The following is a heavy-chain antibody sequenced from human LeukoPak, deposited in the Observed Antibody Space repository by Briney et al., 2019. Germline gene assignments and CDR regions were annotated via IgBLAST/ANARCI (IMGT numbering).Heavy chain of an antibody. CDR3: ARDTAAGTGYYFDY. J-gene: IGHJ4*02. D-gene: IGHD6-13*01. CDR2: IYHSGST. V-gene: IGHV4-30-2*01. Sequence: SETLSLTCTVSGGSISSGGYYWSWIRQPPGEGLEWIGYIYHSGSTYYNPSLKSRVTISVDRSKNQFSLKLSSVTAADTAVYYCARDTAAGTGYYFDYWGQGTLVTVSS. CDR1: GGSISSGGYY.